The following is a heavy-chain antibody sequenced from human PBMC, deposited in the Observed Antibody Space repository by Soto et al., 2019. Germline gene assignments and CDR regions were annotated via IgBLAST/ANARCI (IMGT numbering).Heavy chain of an antibody. CDR2: IYYSGGT. CDR1: SGSISSSSYY. D-gene: IGHD3-10*01. CDR3: ARHVYYGSGSYYRTGNWFDP. Sequence: SETLSLTCTVSSGSISSSSYYWGWIRQPPGKGLEWIGSIYYSGGTYYNPSLKSRVTISVDTSKNQFSLKLSSVTAADTAVYYCARHVYYGSGSYYRTGNWFDPWGQGTLVTVSS. V-gene: IGHV4-39*01. J-gene: IGHJ5*02.